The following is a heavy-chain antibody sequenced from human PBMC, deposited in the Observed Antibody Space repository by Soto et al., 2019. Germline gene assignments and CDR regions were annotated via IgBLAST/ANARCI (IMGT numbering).Heavy chain of an antibody. CDR2: ISSRSRFI. CDR3: ARVRSYGYGPGAMDV. D-gene: IGHD3-16*01. V-gene: IGHV3-11*06. CDR1: GFTFSDYY. Sequence: VQLVESGGGLVKPGGSLRVSCAASGFTFSDYYMTWIRQAPGKGLEWVSYISSRSRFIKDADSVKGRFIISRDNAKNSLSLQMTSLRVEDTAIYYCARVRSYGYGPGAMDVWGQGTTVTVSS. J-gene: IGHJ6*02.